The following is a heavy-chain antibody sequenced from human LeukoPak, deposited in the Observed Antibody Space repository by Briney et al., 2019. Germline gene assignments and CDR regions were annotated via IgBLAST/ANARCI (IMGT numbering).Heavy chain of an antibody. J-gene: IGHJ4*02. CDR1: GFTFSSYS. V-gene: IGHV3-48*04. D-gene: IGHD3-22*01. Sequence: PGGSLRLSCAASGFTFSSYSMNWVRQAPGKGLEWVSYISSSGSTIYYADSVKGRFTISRDNAKNSLYLQMNSLRAEDTAVYYCARDRGNYYDSSGLGFWGQGTLVTVSS. CDR3: ARDRGNYYDSSGLGF. CDR2: ISSSGSTI.